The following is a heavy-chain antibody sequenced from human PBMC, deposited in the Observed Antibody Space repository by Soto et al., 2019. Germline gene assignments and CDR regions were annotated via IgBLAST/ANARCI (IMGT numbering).Heavy chain of an antibody. Sequence: SETLSLTCAVSGYSISSGYYWGWIRQPPGKGLEWIGSIYHSGSTYYNPSLKSRVTISVDTSKNQFSLKLSSVTAADTAVYYCARVLSEWELPNGNCFDPWGQGTLVTVSS. CDR3: ARVLSEWELPNGNCFDP. CDR2: IYHSGST. CDR1: GYSISSGYY. D-gene: IGHD1-26*01. V-gene: IGHV4-38-2*01. J-gene: IGHJ5*02.